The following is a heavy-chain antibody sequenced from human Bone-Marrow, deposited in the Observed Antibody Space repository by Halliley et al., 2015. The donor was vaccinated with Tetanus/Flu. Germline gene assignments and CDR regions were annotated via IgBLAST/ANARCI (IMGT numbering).Heavy chain of an antibody. V-gene: IGHV4-39*01. D-gene: IGHD1-26*01. Sequence: GWIGSWSQRGDPSYTPSLRTGVPTSVDTTKNQFSLKLSSVTAADTAVYYCASDSGSPPTFDNWGQGTLVTVSS. J-gene: IGHJ4*02. CDR3: ASDSGSPPTFDN. CDR2: WSQRGDP.